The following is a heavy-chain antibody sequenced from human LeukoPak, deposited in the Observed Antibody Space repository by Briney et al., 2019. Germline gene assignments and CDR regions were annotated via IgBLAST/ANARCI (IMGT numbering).Heavy chain of an antibody. D-gene: IGHD3-9*01. CDR1: GYSFTSYW. V-gene: IGHV5-51*01. CDR2: IYPGDSDT. Sequence: PGESLKISCKGSGYSFTSYWIGWVRQMPGKGLEWMGIIYPGDSDTRYSPSFQGQVTISADKSISTAYLQWSSLKASDTAMYYCARLGDDILTGTHPSHTPDYYYYMDVWGKGTTVTVSS. CDR3: ARLGDDILTGTHPSHTPDYYYYMDV. J-gene: IGHJ6*03.